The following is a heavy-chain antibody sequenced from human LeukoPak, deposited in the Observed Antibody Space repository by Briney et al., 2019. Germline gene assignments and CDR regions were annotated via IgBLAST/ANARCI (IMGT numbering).Heavy chain of an antibody. CDR3: ARFAAGGSYYYYMDV. J-gene: IGHJ6*03. Sequence: GGSLRLSCAASGFTFSSYTMNWVRQPPGKGLEWVSNIGTSTTTIYYADSVKGRFTISRDNAKNSLYLQMNSLRADDTAVYYCARFAAGGSYYYYMDVWGKGTTVTVTS. V-gene: IGHV3-48*01. D-gene: IGHD6-25*01. CDR2: IGTSTTTI. CDR1: GFTFSSYT.